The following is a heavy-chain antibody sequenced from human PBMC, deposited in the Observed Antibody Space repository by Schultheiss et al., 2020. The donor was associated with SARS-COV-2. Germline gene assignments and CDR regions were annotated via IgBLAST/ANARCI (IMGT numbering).Heavy chain of an antibody. V-gene: IGHV1-69*02. D-gene: IGHD5-18*01. CDR1: GGTFSSYT. J-gene: IGHJ6*02. CDR3: ARARGYSYGGTYNYYYGMDV. CDR2: IIPILGIA. Sequence: SVKVSCKASGGTFSSYTISWVRQAPGQGLEWMGRIIPILGIANYAQKFQGRVTITADKSTSTAYMELSSLRSEDTAVYYCARARGYSYGGTYNYYYGMDVWGQGTTVTVSS.